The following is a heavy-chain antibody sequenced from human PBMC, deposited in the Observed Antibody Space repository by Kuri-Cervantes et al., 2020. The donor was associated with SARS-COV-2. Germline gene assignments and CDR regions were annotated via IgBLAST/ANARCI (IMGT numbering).Heavy chain of an antibody. CDR1: GFSLSTSGVG. J-gene: IGHJ4*02. CDR3: AHSRVGAGRFDY. D-gene: IGHD1-26*01. Sequence: LRLSCAFSGFSLSTSGVGVGWIRQPPGKALEWLALIYWDDDKRYGPSLKSRLTITKDTSKNQVVLTMTNMDPVDTATYYCAHSRVGAGRFDYWGQGTLVTVSS. V-gene: IGHV2-5*05. CDR2: IYWDDDK.